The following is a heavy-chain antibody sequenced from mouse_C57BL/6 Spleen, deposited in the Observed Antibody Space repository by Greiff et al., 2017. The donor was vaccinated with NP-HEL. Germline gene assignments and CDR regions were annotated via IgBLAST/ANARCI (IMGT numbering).Heavy chain of an antibody. Sequence: EVQLQQSGPELVKPGASVKIPCKASGYTFTDYNMDWVKQSNGKSLEWIGDINPNNGGTNYNQKFKGKATLTVDKSSSTAYMELRSLTSEDTAVYYCARSADYDLLDYWGQGTTLTVSS. D-gene: IGHD2-4*01. J-gene: IGHJ2*01. CDR1: GYTFTDYN. CDR3: ARSADYDLLDY. V-gene: IGHV1-18*01. CDR2: INPNNGGT.